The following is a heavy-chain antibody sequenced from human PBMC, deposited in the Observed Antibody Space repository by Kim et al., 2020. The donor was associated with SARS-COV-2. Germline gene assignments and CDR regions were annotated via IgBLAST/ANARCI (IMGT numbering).Heavy chain of an antibody. CDR3: ARGGGYYDFWSGYRDYYYYGMDV. D-gene: IGHD3-3*01. V-gene: IGHV1-69*13. J-gene: IGHJ6*02. CDR1: GGTFSSYA. Sequence: SVKVSCKASGGTFSSYAISWVRQAPGQGLEWMGGIIPIFGTANYAQKFQGRVTITADESTSTAYMELSSLRSEDTAVYYCARGGGYYDFWSGYRDYYYYGMDVWGQGTTVTVSS. CDR2: IIPIFGTA.